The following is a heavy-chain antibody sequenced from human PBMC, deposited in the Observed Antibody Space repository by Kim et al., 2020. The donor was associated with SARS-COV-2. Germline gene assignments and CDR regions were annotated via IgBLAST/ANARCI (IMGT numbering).Heavy chain of an antibody. CDR3: ARTYYSQVDY. CDR2: DDK. V-gene: IGHV2-70*01. Sequence: DDKYYSTSLKTRLTISKDTSKNQVVLTMTNMDPVDTATYYCARTYYSQVDYWGQGTLVTVSS. J-gene: IGHJ4*02. D-gene: IGHD1-26*01.